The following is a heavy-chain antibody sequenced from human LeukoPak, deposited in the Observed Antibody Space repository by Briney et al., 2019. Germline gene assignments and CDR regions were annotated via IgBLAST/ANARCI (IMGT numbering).Heavy chain of an antibody. D-gene: IGHD5-12*01. CDR1: GFTFSSYA. V-gene: IGHV3-30*04. J-gene: IGHJ6*04. Sequence: GGSLRLSCAASGFTFSSYAMHWVRQAPGKGLEWVTVISYDGSNKYYADSVKGRFTISRDNSKNTLYLQMNSLRAEDTAVYYCARDYDGSPSSYYGMDVWGKGTTVTVSP. CDR3: ARDYDGSPSSYYGMDV. CDR2: ISYDGSNK.